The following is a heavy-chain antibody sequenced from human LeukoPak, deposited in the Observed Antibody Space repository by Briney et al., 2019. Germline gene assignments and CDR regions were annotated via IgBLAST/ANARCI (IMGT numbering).Heavy chain of an antibody. CDR2: ISGSGGST. CDR1: GFAFSSYA. CDR3: AKEPQLLLSAY. V-gene: IGHV3-23*01. D-gene: IGHD2-15*01. Sequence: GGSLRLSCAASGFAFSSYAMSWVRQAPGRGLEWVSAISGSGGSTYYADSVKGRFTISRDNSKNTLYLQMNSLRAEDTAVYYCAKEPQLLLSAYWGQGTLVTVSS. J-gene: IGHJ4*02.